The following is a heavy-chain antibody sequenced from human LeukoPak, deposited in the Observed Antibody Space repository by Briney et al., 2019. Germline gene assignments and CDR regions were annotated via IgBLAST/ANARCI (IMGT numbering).Heavy chain of an antibody. Sequence: PGGSLRLSCAASGFTFDDYVMHWVRQAPGKGLEWVSGISWNSGSIGYADSVKGRFTISRDNSKNSLYLQMTSLSAEDTALYYCAKDLSTSIMITFGGVIVPEGFDSWGQGTLVTVSS. CDR1: GFTFDDYV. CDR2: ISWNSGSI. J-gene: IGHJ4*02. CDR3: AKDLSTSIMITFGGVIVPEGFDS. D-gene: IGHD3-16*02. V-gene: IGHV3-9*01.